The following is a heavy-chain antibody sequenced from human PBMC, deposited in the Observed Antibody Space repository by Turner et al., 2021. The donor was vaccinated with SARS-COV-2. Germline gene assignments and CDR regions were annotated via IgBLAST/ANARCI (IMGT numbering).Heavy chain of an antibody. D-gene: IGHD1-26*01. CDR3: AGEVVVLTTTHYGMDV. Sequence: QLQLQESGPGLVKPSETLSLTCTVSGGPISSSSYYWGWIRQPPGKGLEWIGSIYYSGSTYYNPSLKSRVTISVDTSKNQFSLKLSYVTAADTAVYYCAGEVVVLTTTHYGMDVWGQGTTVTVSS. CDR2: IYYSGST. V-gene: IGHV4-39*01. J-gene: IGHJ6*02. CDR1: GGPISSSSYY.